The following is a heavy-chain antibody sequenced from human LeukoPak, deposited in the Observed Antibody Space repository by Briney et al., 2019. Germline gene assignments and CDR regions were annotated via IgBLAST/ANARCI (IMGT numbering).Heavy chain of an antibody. CDR3: ARHSDPYYDILTGYYSGLSVGD. Sequence: SETLPLTCAVYGGSFSGYYWSWIRQPPGKGLEWMGEINHSGSTNYNPSLKSRVTISVDTSKNQFSLKLSSVTAADTAVYYCARHSDPYYDILTGYYSGLSVGDWGQGTLVTVSS. D-gene: IGHD3-9*01. J-gene: IGHJ4*02. V-gene: IGHV4-34*01. CDR1: GGSFSGYY. CDR2: INHSGST.